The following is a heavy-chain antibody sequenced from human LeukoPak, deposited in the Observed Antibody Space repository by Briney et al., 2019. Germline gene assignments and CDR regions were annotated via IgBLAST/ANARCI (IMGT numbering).Heavy chain of an antibody. CDR2: INHSGST. D-gene: IGHD5-18*01. CDR1: GGSFSGFY. J-gene: IGHJ6*03. V-gene: IGHV4-34*01. CDR3: ARSRRYSYGTSYYYMDV. Sequence: PSETLSLTCAVYGGSFSGFYWVWIRQPPGKGLEWIGEINHSGSTNYNPSLKSRLTISVDTSKNQFSLNLSSVTAADTAVYYCARSRRYSYGTSYYYMDVWGKGTTVTVSS.